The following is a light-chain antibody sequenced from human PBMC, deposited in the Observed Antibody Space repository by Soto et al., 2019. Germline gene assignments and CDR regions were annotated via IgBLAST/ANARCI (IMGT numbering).Light chain of an antibody. J-gene: IGKJ1*01. V-gene: IGKV2-28*01. CDR1: QSLVHSNGYTY. CDR3: MQSLQAWT. Sequence: EIVLTQSPLALPVTPGEPASISCRSNQSLVHSNGYTYLDWFQQKPGHSPQLLIYLGSNRASGVPDRFSGSGSCTDFTLKISRVEAEDVGIFYCMQSLQAWTFGQGTKVEIK. CDR2: LGS.